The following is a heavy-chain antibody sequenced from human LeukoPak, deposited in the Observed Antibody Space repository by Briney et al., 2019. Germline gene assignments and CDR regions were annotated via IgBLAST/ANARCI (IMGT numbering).Heavy chain of an antibody. V-gene: IGHV3-48*03. J-gene: IGHJ4*02. CDR1: GFTFGSYE. CDR2: IGTIISTT. Sequence: GGSLRLSCAASGFTFGSYEMNWVRRAPGKGLEWVSYIGTIISTTYYADSVKGRFTVSRDDAKSSLYLQMSSLRAEDTAVYYCARNVYDLRGQWLVPGFDYRGQGTLVTVSS. D-gene: IGHD6-19*01. CDR3: ARNVYDLRGQWLVPGFDY.